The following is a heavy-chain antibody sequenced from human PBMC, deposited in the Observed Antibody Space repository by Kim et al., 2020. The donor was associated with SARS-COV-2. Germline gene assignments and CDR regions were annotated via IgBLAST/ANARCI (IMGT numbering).Heavy chain of an antibody. V-gene: IGHV3-23*01. CDR3: AKAVFSWSFDY. CDR2: IGGRGGDT. Sequence: GGSLRLSCAASGFPFSNYAMTWVRQAPGKGLEWVSAIGGRGGDTFYADAAQGRFTVSRDNSKNTLYLQMSSLRVEDTAVYYCAKAVFSWSFDYWGQGTLVTVSS. D-gene: IGHD6-13*01. CDR1: GFPFSNYA. J-gene: IGHJ4*02.